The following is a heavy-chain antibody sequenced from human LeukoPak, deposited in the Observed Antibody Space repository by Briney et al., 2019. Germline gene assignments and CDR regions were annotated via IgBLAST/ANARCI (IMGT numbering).Heavy chain of an antibody. CDR1: GYTFTSYG. J-gene: IGHJ5*02. V-gene: IGHV1-69*13. Sequence: SVKVSCKASGYTFTSYGISWVRQAPGQGLEWMGGIIPIFGTANYAQKFQGRVTITADESTSTAYMELSRLRSDDTAVYYCARGGYSYGYGPVREYNWFDPWGQGTLVTVSS. CDR3: ARGGYSYGYGPVREYNWFDP. D-gene: IGHD5-18*01. CDR2: IIPIFGTA.